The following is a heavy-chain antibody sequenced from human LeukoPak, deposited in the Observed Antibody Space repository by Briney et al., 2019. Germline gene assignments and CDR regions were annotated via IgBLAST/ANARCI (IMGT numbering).Heavy chain of an antibody. CDR1: GFSFSTYG. V-gene: IGHV3-30*02. J-gene: IGHJ5*02. D-gene: IGHD3-10*01. Sequence: GGSLRLSCAPSGFSFSTYGMHWVRQAPGKGLGRVTFIRDDGNEKYYADCVKGRFTITRDNSNNTVILQMNSLRAEDTAVYFSAKDWVYGSGREFDPWGQGTLVIVSS. CDR2: IRDDGNEK. CDR3: AKDWVYGSGREFDP.